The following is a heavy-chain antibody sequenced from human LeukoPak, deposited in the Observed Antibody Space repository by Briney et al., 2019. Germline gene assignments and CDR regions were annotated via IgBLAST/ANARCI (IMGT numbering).Heavy chain of an antibody. CDR3: ARDMVFGGYDSSGLPAPYYYYYYMDV. V-gene: IGHV4-61*02. Sequence: SQTLSLTCTVSGGSISSGSYYWSWIRQPAGKGLEWIGRIYTSGSTNYNPSLKSRVPISVDTSKNQFSLKLSSVTAADTAVYYCARDMVFGGYDSSGLPAPYYYYYYMDVWGKGTTVTVSS. J-gene: IGHJ6*03. D-gene: IGHD3-22*01. CDR1: GGSISSGSYY. CDR2: IYTSGST.